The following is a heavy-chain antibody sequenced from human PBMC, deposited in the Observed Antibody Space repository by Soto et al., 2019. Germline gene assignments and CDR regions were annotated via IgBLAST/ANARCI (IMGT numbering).Heavy chain of an antibody. J-gene: IGHJ4*02. D-gene: IGHD3-9*01. CDR2: INRDGSTT. CDR1: GFTFSRNW. CDR3: ARGQDYDILTGIDY. V-gene: IGHV3-74*03. Sequence: GGSLRLSCAASGFTFSRNWMNWVRQAPGEGLVWVARINRDGSTTTYADSVKGRFTISRDNAKNTLYLQMNSMRDEDTAVYYCARGQDYDILTGIDYWGQGTLVTVSS.